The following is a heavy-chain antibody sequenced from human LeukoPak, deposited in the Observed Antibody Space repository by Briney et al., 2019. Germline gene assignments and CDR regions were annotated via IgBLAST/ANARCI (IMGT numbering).Heavy chain of an antibody. J-gene: IGHJ4*02. Sequence: GGSLRLSCAASGFTFSSYSMNWVRQAPGKGLEWVAVIWYGGSNKYYADSVKGRFTISRDNSKNTLYLQMNSLRAEDTAVYYCAKDNYNLGFDYWGQGTLVTVSS. CDR3: AKDNYNLGFDY. CDR1: GFTFSSYS. V-gene: IGHV3-30*02. D-gene: IGHD1-1*01. CDR2: IWYGGSNK.